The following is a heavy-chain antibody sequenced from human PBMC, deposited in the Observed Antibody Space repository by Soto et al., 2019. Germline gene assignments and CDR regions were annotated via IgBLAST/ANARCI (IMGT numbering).Heavy chain of an antibody. D-gene: IGHD6-19*01. CDR3: AREEPVAGFFDA. Sequence: EVQLVETGGGLIQPGGSLRLSCAASGFTVSSNYMTWFRQAPGKGLAWVSVIYSGGTTYYADSVKGRFTMSRDNSRNTLYLPMNSLRPEDTAVYYCAREEPVAGFFDAWGQGTLVTVSS. V-gene: IGHV3-53*02. CDR1: GFTVSSNY. J-gene: IGHJ4*02. CDR2: IYSGGTT.